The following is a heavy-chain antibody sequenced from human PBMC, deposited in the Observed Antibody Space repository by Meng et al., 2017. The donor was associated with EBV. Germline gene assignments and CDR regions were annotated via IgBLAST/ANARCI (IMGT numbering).Heavy chain of an antibody. CDR1: GFTFSGSA. D-gene: IGHD1-26*01. CDR3: TRLDGSYIYY. Sequence: VRWGESGGGLCRPGGSLKLSCAASGFTFSGSAMHWVRQASGKGLEWVGRIRSKANSYATAYAASVKGRFTISRDDSKNTAYLQMNSLKTEDTAVYYCTRLDGSYIYYWGQGTLVTVSS. V-gene: IGHV3-73*01. CDR2: IRSKANSYAT. J-gene: IGHJ4*02.